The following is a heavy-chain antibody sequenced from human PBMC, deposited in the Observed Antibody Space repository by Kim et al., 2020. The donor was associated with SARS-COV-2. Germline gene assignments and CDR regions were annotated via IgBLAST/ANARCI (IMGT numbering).Heavy chain of an antibody. D-gene: IGHD3-16*01. V-gene: IGHV3-30*07. J-gene: IGHJ4*02. CDR3: ARDPLTFGGVRPVDY. Sequence: DSVKGRFTISRNNSKKTLYLQMNSLRAEDTAVYYCARDPLTFGGVRPVDYWGQGTLVTVSS.